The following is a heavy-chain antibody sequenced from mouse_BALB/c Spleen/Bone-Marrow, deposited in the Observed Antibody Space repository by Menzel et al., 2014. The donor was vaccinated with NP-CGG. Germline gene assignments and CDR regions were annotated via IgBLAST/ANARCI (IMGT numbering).Heavy chain of an antibody. D-gene: IGHD2-2*01. V-gene: IGHV5-12-2*01. CDR1: GFTFSYYT. CDR3: ARDGYDVGGALDY. CDR2: ISNGGSTT. J-gene: IGHJ4*01. Sequence: EVNVVESGGGLVQPGGSLKLSCAASGFTFSYYTMSWVRQTPEKRLEWVAYISNGGSTTYHPDTVKGRFTISRDNAKNTLYLQMSSLKSEDTAMYYCARDGYDVGGALDYWGQGTSATVSS.